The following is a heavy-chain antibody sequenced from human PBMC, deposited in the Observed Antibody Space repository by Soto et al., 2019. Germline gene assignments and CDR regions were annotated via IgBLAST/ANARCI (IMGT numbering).Heavy chain of an antibody. Sequence: EVQLVESGGGLVKPGGSLRLSCAASGFTFSSYSMNWVRQAPGKGLEWVSSISSSSSYIYYADSVKGRFTISRDNAKNPLYLQMNSLRAEDTAVYYCASWSGYCSGGSCYSPDIWGQGTMVTVSS. CDR1: GFTFSSYS. J-gene: IGHJ3*02. CDR3: ASWSGYCSGGSCYSPDI. D-gene: IGHD2-15*01. V-gene: IGHV3-21*01. CDR2: ISSSSSYI.